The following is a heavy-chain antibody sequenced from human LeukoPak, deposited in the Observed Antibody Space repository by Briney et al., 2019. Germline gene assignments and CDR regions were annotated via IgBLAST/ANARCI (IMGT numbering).Heavy chain of an antibody. CDR3: ARGPFYYFVN. CDR2: INPDSGGT. CDR1: GYTITDYY. D-gene: IGHD3-16*01. V-gene: IGHV1-2*02. J-gene: IGHJ4*02. Sequence: GASVKVSCKASGYTITDYYIHWVRQAPGQGLEWMGWINPDSGGTNYTQSFQGRVTMTRDTSINTAYMELSRLRSDDTAVFYCARGPFYYFVNWGQGTLVTVSS.